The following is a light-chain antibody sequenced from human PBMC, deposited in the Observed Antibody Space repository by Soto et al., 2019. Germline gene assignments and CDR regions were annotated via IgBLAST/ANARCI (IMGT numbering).Light chain of an antibody. CDR3: QQYNKWPLT. Sequence: EIVMTQSPATLSVSPGERATLSCRASQSVSNNLAWYQQKPGQAPRLLIYFASTRATGTPARFSGSGSGTEFTLTISSLQSEGFAVYYCQQYNKWPLTFGGGTKVETK. V-gene: IGKV3-15*01. J-gene: IGKJ4*01. CDR1: QSVSNN. CDR2: FAS.